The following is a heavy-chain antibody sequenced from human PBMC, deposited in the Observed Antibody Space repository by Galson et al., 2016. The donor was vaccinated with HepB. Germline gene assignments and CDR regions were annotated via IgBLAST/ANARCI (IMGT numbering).Heavy chain of an antibody. D-gene: IGHD2-2*01. CDR2: INPNGGGT. CDR3: ARVGPTRWSYAYFDF. J-gene: IGHJ4*02. Sequence: SVKVSCKASGYTFTDSYIHWVRQAPGQGLEWLGWINPNGGGTNSAQKFQGRVTLTRDMSISTAYLELDRLTSDDAAMYLCARVGPTRWSYAYFDFWGQGTLVTVPS. CDR1: GYTFTDSY. V-gene: IGHV1-2*02.